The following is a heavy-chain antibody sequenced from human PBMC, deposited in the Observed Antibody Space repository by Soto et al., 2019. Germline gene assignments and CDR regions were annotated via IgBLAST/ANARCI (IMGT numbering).Heavy chain of an antibody. CDR3: ARERYCSGGSCYRNWFDP. V-gene: IGHV1-69*12. D-gene: IGHD2-15*01. CDR1: GGTFSSYA. J-gene: IGHJ5*02. Sequence: QVQLVQSGAEVKKPGSSVKVSCKASGGTFSSYAISWVRQAPGQGLEWMGGIIPIFGTANYAQKFQGRVTITADESTSTAYMERSSLRSEDTAVYYCARERYCSGGSCYRNWFDPWGQGTLVTVSS. CDR2: IIPIFGTA.